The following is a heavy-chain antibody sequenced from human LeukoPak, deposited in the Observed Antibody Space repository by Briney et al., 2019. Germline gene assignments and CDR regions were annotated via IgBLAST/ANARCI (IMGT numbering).Heavy chain of an antibody. CDR1: GFTLSSYW. Sequence: PGGSLSLFCAASGFTLSSYWMYWVRQPPGKGLVWVSRINPDGSSTTYADSVKGRFTISRDNGKNTLYLQMNSLRAEDTAVYYCVRLGGGDYWGQGTPVTVSS. CDR2: INPDGSST. D-gene: IGHD3-16*01. J-gene: IGHJ4*02. CDR3: VRLGGGDY. V-gene: IGHV3-74*03.